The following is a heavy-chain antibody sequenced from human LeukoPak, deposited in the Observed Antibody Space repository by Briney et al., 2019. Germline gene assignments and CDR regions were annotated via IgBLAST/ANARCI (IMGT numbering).Heavy chain of an antibody. CDR1: GYTFTSYY. CDR3: ARTYCSGGSCYPIFDY. V-gene: IGHV1-46*01. Sequence: AASVKVSCKASGYTFTSYYMHWVRQAPGQGLEWMGIINPSGGSTSYAQKFQGRVTMTRDMSTSTVYMELSSLRSEDTAVYYCARTYCSGGSCYPIFDYWGQGTLVTVSS. D-gene: IGHD2-15*01. J-gene: IGHJ4*02. CDR2: INPSGGST.